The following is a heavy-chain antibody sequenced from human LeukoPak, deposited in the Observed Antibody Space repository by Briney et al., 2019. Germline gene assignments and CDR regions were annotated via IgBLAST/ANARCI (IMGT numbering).Heavy chain of an antibody. CDR3: ARDMIFGVVIIDHYYYYGMDV. CDR2: INPSGGST. CDR1: GYIFTSYY. D-gene: IGHD3/OR15-3a*01. Sequence: ASVKVSCKASGYIFTSYYMHWVRQAPGQGLEWMGIINPSGGSTSYAQKFQGRVTMTRDTSTSTVYMELSSLRSEDTAVYYCARDMIFGVVIIDHYYYYGMDVWGQGTTVTVSS. J-gene: IGHJ6*02. V-gene: IGHV1-46*01.